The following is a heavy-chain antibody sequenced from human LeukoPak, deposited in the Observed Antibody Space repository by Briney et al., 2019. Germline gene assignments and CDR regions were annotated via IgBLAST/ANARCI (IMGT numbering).Heavy chain of an antibody. CDR3: ARDSGGKGIAAAGELL. V-gene: IGHV3-48*01. D-gene: IGHD6-13*01. CDR1: GFTFSSYS. CDR2: ISSSSSAI. J-gene: IGHJ4*02. Sequence: PGGSLRLSCAASGFTFSSYSMNWVRQAPGKGLEWVSYISSSSSAIYCADSVKGRFTISRDNAKNSLYLQMNSLRAEDTAVYYCARDSGGKGIAAAGELLWGQGTLVTVSS.